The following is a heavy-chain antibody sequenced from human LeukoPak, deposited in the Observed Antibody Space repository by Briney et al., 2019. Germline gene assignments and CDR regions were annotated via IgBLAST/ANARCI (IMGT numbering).Heavy chain of an antibody. CDR2: ISSSSSTI. CDR1: GFTFSSYS. D-gene: IGHD6-19*01. CDR3: ARDSSGWYSNYYYYYGMDV. Sequence: GGSLRLSCAASGFTFSSYSMNWVRQAPGKGLEWVSYISSSSSTIYYADSVKGRFTISRDNAKNSLYLQMNSLRAEDTAVYYCARDSSGWYSNYYYYYGMDVWGQGTTVTVSS. J-gene: IGHJ6*02. V-gene: IGHV3-48*04.